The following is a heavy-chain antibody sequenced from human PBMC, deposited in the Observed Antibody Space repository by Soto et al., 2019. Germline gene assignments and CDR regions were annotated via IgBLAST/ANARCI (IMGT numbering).Heavy chain of an antibody. V-gene: IGHV3-15*01. D-gene: IGHD6-19*01. J-gene: IGHJ6*02. CDR2: IKSKADGGTT. CDR1: GFIFSNAW. CDR3: SPLGYSSSAGSLDYYYDLDV. Sequence: EVQLVESGGGLVKPGGSLRLSCAASGFIFSNAWMSWVRQAPGKGLEWVGRIKSKADGGTTDYAAPVKGRFLISRDDSKNTLFLQVNSLKTEDTAVYYCSPLGYSSSAGSLDYYYDLDVWGQGTTVTVS.